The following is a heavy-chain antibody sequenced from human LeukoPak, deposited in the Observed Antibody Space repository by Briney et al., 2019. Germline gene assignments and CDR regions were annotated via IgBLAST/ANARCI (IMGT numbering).Heavy chain of an antibody. J-gene: IGHJ5*02. D-gene: IGHD6-13*01. CDR1: GGTFSSYA. CDR3: ARDPYSSSWLQGGWFDP. CDR2: IIPILGIA. V-gene: IGHV1-69*04. Sequence: GASVKVSCKASGGTFSSYAISWVRQALGQGLEWMGRIIPILGIANYAQKFQGRVTITADKSTSTAYMELSSLRSEDTAVYYCARDPYSSSWLQGGWFDPWGQGTLVTVSS.